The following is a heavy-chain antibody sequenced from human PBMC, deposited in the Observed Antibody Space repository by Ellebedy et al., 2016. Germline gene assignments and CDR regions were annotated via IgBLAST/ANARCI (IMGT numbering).Heavy chain of an antibody. CDR3: ATKIAVAGGIEH. V-gene: IGHV4-39*01. D-gene: IGHD6-19*01. J-gene: IGHJ5*02. CDR1: GGPISTRTYF. CDR2: ISYSGST. Sequence: SETLSLTCTVPGGPISTRTYFWGWIRQPPGKGLEWIGSISYSGSTDYAPSLKSRVNISVDPSRNQFSLRLSSVTDADTSVYFCATKIAVAGGIEHWGQGTLVTVAS.